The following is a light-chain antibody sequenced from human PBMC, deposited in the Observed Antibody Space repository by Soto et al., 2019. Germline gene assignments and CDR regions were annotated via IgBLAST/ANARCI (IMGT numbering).Light chain of an antibody. CDR2: AAS. CDR3: QQAASFPIT. CDR1: EDISTW. J-gene: IGKJ5*01. Sequence: DIQMTQSPSSVSASVGDRVTITCRSSEDISTWLAWYQQKPGKAPKLLIYAASSLQSGVPSRFSGSGSGTDFTLTINSLQPEDFATYYCQQAASFPITFGQGTRLEIK. V-gene: IGKV1-12*01.